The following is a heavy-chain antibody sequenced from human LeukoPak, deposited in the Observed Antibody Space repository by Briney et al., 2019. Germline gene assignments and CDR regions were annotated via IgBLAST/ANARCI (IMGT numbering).Heavy chain of an antibody. CDR1: GFTFSNAW. Sequence: GGSLRLSCAASGFTFSNAWMSWVRQAPGKGLEWVGRIKSKTDGGTTDYAAPVKGRFTISRDDSKNTLYLQMNSLKTEDTAVYYCTTGSIVVVAAHPYYFDYWGQGTLVTVSS. J-gene: IGHJ4*02. CDR2: IKSKTDGGTT. CDR3: TTGSIVVVAAHPYYFDY. D-gene: IGHD2-15*01. V-gene: IGHV3-15*01.